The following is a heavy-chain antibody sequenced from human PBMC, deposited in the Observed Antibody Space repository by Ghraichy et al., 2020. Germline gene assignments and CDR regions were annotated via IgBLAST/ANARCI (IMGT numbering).Heavy chain of an antibody. CDR1: GFTFRSYD. D-gene: IGHD2-15*01. J-gene: IGHJ2*01. CDR3: AKKVVVGATHWFFDL. V-gene: IGHV3-23*01. Sequence: GGSLRLSCVGSGFTFRSYDMSWVRQAPGKGLEWVSAMRGNGGSIYYADSVKGRFTISRDDSKNTLDLQMNSLRAEDTAVYYCAKKVVVGATHWFFDLWGRGTLVTVSS. CDR2: MRGNGGSI.